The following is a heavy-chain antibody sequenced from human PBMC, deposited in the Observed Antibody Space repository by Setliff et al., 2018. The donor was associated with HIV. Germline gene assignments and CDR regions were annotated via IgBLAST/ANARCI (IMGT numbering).Heavy chain of an antibody. V-gene: IGHV4-4*07. J-gene: IGHJ3*02. CDR1: GGSISIYY. CDR3: ARDRSGTSYAGDDAFDI. Sequence: SETLSLTCTVSGGSISIYYWSWIRQRPGEGLEWIGRISAGGYTYYNPTLQSRVTMSVDMSKNQFSLKLSSVTAADTAIYYCARDRSGTSYAGDDAFDIWGQGTMVTVSS. CDR2: ISAGGYT. D-gene: IGHD3-3*01.